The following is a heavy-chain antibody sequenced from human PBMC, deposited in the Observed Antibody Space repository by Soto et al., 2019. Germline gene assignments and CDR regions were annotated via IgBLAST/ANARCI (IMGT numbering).Heavy chain of an antibody. D-gene: IGHD5-18*01. CDR2: ISGSGGST. CDR1: TTTFSSSG. V-gene: IGHV3-23*01. CDR3: AKRSTGYGYGYADD. Sequence: GGSLRLYCPASTTTFSSSGWHWVRQAPGRGLEGVSAISGSGGSTYYADSVKGRFTISRDNSKNTLYLQMNSLRAEDTAVYYCAKRSTGYGYGYADDWGQGTLVTVSS. J-gene: IGHJ4*02.